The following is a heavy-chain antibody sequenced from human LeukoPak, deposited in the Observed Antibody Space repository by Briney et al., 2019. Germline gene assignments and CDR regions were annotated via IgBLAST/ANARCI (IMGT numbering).Heavy chain of an antibody. CDR2: IKSKTDGGTT. J-gene: IGHJ4*02. V-gene: IGHV3-15*01. Sequence: SGGSLRLSCAASGSTFSNAWMSWVRQAPGKGLEWVGRIKSKTDGGTTDYAAPVKGRFTISRDDSKNTLYLQMNSLKTEDTAVYYCTTDFSGDGYNYDFDYWGQGTLVTVSS. CDR3: TTDFSGDGYNYDFDY. CDR1: GSTFSNAW. D-gene: IGHD5-24*01.